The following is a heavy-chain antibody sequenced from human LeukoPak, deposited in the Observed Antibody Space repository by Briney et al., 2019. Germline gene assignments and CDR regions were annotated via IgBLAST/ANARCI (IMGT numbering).Heavy chain of an antibody. D-gene: IGHD6-19*01. CDR3: ARVLEGSSGQHWYFDL. CDR2: INHSGST. V-gene: IGHV4-34*01. J-gene: IGHJ2*01. CDR1: GGSFSGYY. Sequence: SETLSLTCAVYGGSFSGYYWSWIRQPPGKGLEWIGEINHSGSTNNNPSLKSQLTITVDTSKNQFSLRLSSVTAADTAVYYCARVLEGSSGQHWYFDLWGRGTLVTVSS.